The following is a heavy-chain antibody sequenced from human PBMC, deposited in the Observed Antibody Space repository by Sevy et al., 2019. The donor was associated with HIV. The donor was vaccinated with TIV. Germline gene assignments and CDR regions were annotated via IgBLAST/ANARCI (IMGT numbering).Heavy chain of an antibody. Sequence: GGSLRLSCAVSGFTFRSYAMSWVRQAPGKGLEWVSSISGPGALTYYAESVKGRFTISRDNSQNTLFLQMNSLRAEDTALYYCAKGDEPAADYADYVPNAFDIWGQGTMVTVSS. CDR2: ISGPGALT. V-gene: IGHV3-23*01. D-gene: IGHD4-17*01. J-gene: IGHJ3*02. CDR3: AKGDEPAADYADYVPNAFDI. CDR1: GFTFRSYA.